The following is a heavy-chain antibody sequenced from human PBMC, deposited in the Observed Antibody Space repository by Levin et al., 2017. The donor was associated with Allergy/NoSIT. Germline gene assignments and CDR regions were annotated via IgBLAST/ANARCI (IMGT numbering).Heavy chain of an antibody. CDR3: AREVSTSGYDSNYYYYGMDV. CDR2: IIPILGIA. V-gene: IGHV1-69*04. J-gene: IGHJ6*02. D-gene: IGHD5-12*01. Sequence: VSCKASGGTFSSYALSWVRQAPGQGLEWMGRIIPILGIANYAQKFQGRVTITADKSTSTAYMELSSLRSEDTAVYYCAREVSTSGYDSNYYYYGMDVWGQGTTVTVSS. CDR1: GGTFSSYA.